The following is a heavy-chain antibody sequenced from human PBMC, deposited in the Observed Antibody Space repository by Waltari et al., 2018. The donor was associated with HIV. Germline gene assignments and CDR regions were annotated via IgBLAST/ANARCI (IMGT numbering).Heavy chain of an antibody. CDR2: IKQDGSEK. D-gene: IGHD6-6*01. J-gene: IGHJ5*02. Sequence: EVQLVESGGGLVQPGGSLRLSCAASGFTFSSYWMSWVRQAPGKGLEWVANIKQDGSEKNYGDTVKGRFTISRDNAKNSLYLQMNSLRAEDTAVYYCARKYSSSNWFDPWGQGTLVTVSS. CDR3: ARKYSSSNWFDP. CDR1: GFTFSSYW. V-gene: IGHV3-7*01.